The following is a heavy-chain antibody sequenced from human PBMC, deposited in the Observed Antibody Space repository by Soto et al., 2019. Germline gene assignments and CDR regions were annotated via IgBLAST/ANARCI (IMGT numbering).Heavy chain of an antibody. CDR1: GGTFSSYT. J-gene: IGHJ6*02. Sequence: XSVKVSCNASGGTFSSYTISLVRQAPGQGLEWMGWINPNSGGTNYAQKFQGWVTMTRDTSISTAYMELSRLRSDHTAVYYCARAMIVVVNDYYGMDVWGQGTTVTVSS. CDR3: ARAMIVVVNDYYGMDV. V-gene: IGHV1-2*04. CDR2: INPNSGGT. D-gene: IGHD3-22*01.